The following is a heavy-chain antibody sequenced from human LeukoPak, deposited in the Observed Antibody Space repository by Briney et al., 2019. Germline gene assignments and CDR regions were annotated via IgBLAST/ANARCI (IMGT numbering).Heavy chain of an antibody. Sequence: SVKVSCKASGGTFSSYAISWVRQAPGQGLEWMGGIIPIFGTANYAQKFQGRATITTDESTSTAYMELSSLRSEDTAVYYCAREVGYYYDSSGYYHFDYWGQGTLVTVSS. CDR3: AREVGYYYDSSGYYHFDY. CDR1: GGTFSSYA. D-gene: IGHD3-22*01. J-gene: IGHJ4*02. CDR2: IIPIFGTA. V-gene: IGHV1-69*05.